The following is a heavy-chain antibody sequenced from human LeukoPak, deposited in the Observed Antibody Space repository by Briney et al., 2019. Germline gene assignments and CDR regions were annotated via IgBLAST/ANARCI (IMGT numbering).Heavy chain of an antibody. CDR3: AKDLHVSGGWIQLWTDYYYYGMDV. D-gene: IGHD5-18*01. J-gene: IGHJ6*02. Sequence: GGSLRLSCAASGFTFSSYGMHWVRQAPGKGLEWVAVISYDGGNKYYADSVKGRFTISRDNSKNTLYLQMNSLRAEDTAVYYCAKDLHVSGGWIQLWTDYYYYGMDVWGQGTTVTVSS. CDR1: GFTFSSYG. V-gene: IGHV3-30*18. CDR2: ISYDGGNK.